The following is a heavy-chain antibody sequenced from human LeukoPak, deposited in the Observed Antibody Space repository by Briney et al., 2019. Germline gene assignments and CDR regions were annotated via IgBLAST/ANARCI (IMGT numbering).Heavy chain of an antibody. D-gene: IGHD7-27*01. CDR1: GFTFSSYA. V-gene: IGHV3-23*01. J-gene: IGHJ3*02. Sequence: GGSLRLSCAASGFTFSSYAMSWVRQAPGKGLEWVSAISGSGGSTYYADSVKGRFTISRDNSKNTLYLQMNSLRAENAAVYYCARANWGYRDAFDIWGQGTMVTVSS. CDR2: ISGSGGST. CDR3: ARANWGYRDAFDI.